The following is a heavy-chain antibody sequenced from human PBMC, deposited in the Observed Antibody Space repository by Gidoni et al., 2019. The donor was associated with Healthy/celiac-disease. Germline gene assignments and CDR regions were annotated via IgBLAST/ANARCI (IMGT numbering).Heavy chain of an antibody. Sequence: EVHLVMSGAEVTKPGESLTISCQGSAYSFTIYWIGCVRQMTGKGLEWMGIIYPGDSDTRYSPSVKGKVTISADKSISTAYLQWSSLKASDIAMYYCARLREEYDSSGYYPDYWGQGTLVTVSS. J-gene: IGHJ4*02. D-gene: IGHD3-22*01. V-gene: IGHV5-51*03. CDR1: AYSFTIYW. CDR2: IYPGDSDT. CDR3: ARLREEYDSSGYYPDY.